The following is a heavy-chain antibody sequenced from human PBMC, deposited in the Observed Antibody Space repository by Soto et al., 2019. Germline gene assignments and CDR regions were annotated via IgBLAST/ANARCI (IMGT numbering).Heavy chain of an antibody. CDR1: GYSLTTHW. Sequence: GESLKISCEGSGYSLTTHWINWVRQMPGKGLEWMGRIDPSDSYTKYSPSFQGHVTISADKSISTAYLQWSSLKASDTAMYYCAGNKNWNYYYGMDVWGQGTTVTVSS. V-gene: IGHV5-10-1*01. J-gene: IGHJ6*02. CDR2: IDPSDSYT. D-gene: IGHD1-1*01. CDR3: AGNKNWNYYYGMDV.